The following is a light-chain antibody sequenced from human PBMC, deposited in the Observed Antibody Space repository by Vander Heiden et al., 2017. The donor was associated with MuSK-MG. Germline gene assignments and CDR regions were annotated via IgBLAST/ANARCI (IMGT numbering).Light chain of an antibody. CDR3: QQSYKWDPNI. J-gene: IGKJ5*01. CDR1: QSIGTN. CDR2: GAS. V-gene: IGKV3D-15*01. Sequence: EMVMTHSSATRSLSPGERATPSCRSSQSIGTNLAWYKQKPGQAPRLLIFGASTRDTGIAARFSGSGFGKEFTLTISSRQSEDFAVYYCQQSYKWDPNIFGQGTRLEIK.